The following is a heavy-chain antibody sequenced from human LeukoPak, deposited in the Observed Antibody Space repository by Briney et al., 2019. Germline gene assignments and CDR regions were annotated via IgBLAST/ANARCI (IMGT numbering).Heavy chain of an antibody. J-gene: IGHJ5*02. V-gene: IGHV3-49*03. D-gene: IGHD5-18*01. CDR2: IRSQAHGGTT. CDR1: GFTFGDYY. CDR3: IRHRHSFNWFDP. Sequence: GGSLRLSCTASGFTFGDYYMNWFRQAPGKGLEWVGFIRSQAHGGTTEYAASVKGRFTISRDDSKSIAYLQMNSLKTDDTALYYCIRHRHSFNWFDPWGQGTLVTVSS.